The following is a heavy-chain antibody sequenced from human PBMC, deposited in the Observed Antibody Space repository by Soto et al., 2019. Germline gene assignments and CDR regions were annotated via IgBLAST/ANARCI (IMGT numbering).Heavy chain of an antibody. CDR3: AKDDRSDSNFDYYYYGMDV. J-gene: IGHJ6*02. D-gene: IGHD4-4*01. V-gene: IGHV3-23*01. CDR2: ISGSGGST. Sequence: GGSLRLSCAASGFTFSSYAMSWVRQAPGKGLEWVSAISGSGGSTYYADSVKGRFTISRDNSKNTLYLQMNSLRAEDTAVYYCAKDDRSDSNFDYYYYGMDVWGQGTTVTVSS. CDR1: GFTFSSYA.